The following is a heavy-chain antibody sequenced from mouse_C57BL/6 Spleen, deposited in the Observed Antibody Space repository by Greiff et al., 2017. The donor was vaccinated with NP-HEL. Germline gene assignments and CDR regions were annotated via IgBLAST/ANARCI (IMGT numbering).Heavy chain of an antibody. CDR1: GFTFSDYG. CDR3: ARDYGSRGNFDY. V-gene: IGHV5-17*01. J-gene: IGHJ2*01. D-gene: IGHD1-1*01. Sequence: EVKLMESGGGLVKPGGSLKLSCAASGFTFSDYGMHWVRQAPEKGLEWVAYISSGSSTIYYADTVKGRFPISRDNAKNTLFLQMTSLRSEDTAMYYCARDYGSRGNFDYWGQGTTHTVSS. CDR2: ISSGSSTI.